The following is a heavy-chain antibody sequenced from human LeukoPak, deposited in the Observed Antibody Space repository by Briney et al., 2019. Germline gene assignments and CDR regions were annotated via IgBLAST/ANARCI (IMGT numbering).Heavy chain of an antibody. J-gene: IGHJ6*03. Sequence: SETLSLTRTVSGDSISGYYYNRIRQPPGKGLEWIGFIHSSGTTEYIPSLRGRVTLSVATSKNQLSLKLTSVTAADTAVYYCARLTATPAGSYHYHYIHVWGKGTTVTVSS. V-gene: IGHV4-4*09. CDR3: ARLTATPAGSYHYHYIHV. D-gene: IGHD3-9*01. CDR2: IHSSGTT. CDR1: GDSISGYY.